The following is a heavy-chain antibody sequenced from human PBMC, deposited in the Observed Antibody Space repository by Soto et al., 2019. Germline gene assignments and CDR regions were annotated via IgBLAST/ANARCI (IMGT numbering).Heavy chain of an antibody. CDR3: AKEILRDQLDCGMDV. V-gene: IGHV3-30*18. J-gene: IGHJ6*02. CDR1: GFIFSGYG. D-gene: IGHD1-1*01. CDR2: ISYDGRRK. Sequence: QVQLVESGGGVVQPGGSLRLSCSGSGFIFSGYGMHWVRQPPGKGLEWVAVISYDGRRKYYEDSVKGRFTVSRDNSQKVVYLEIMSVRVEAAANYYCAKEILRDQLDCGMDVWGHGTTVTVSS.